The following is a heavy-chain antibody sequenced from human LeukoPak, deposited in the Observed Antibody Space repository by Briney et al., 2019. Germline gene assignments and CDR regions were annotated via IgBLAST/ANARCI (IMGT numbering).Heavy chain of an antibody. CDR2: IIPIFGTA. CDR1: GGTFSSYA. J-gene: IGHJ5*02. V-gene: IGHV1-69*05. Sequence: SVKVSCKASGGTFSSYAISWVRQAPGQGLEWMGGIIPIFGTANYAQKFQGRVTITTDESTSTAYMELSSLRSEGTAVYYCARDSFPVYSSTSRWFDPWGQGTLVTVSS. D-gene: IGHD6-6*01. CDR3: ARDSFPVYSSTSRWFDP.